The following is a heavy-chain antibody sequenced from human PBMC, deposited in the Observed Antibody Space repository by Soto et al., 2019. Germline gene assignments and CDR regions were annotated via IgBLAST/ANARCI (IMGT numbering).Heavy chain of an antibody. D-gene: IGHD3-16*01. CDR3: ARRGYDYVWGSYWFDP. J-gene: IGHJ5*02. V-gene: IGHV4-39*02. CDR2: IYHTGSA. Sequence: ETLSLTCTVSGGSISSNNYYWGWIRQPPGKGLKWIGSIYHTGSAYYSPSLKSRVTISVDTSKNRFSLNLSSVTAADTAVYYCARRGYDYVWGSYWFDPWGLGTLATVSS. CDR1: GGSISSNNYY.